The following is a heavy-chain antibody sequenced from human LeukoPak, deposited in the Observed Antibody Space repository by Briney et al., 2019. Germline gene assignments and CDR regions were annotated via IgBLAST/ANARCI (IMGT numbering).Heavy chain of an antibody. CDR1: GITFSSYW. CDR2: INSDGSST. V-gene: IGHV3-74*01. Sequence: GGSLRLSCAASGITFSSYWMHWVRQAPGKGLVWVSRINSDGSSTSYADYVKGRFTISRDNAKNTLYLQMNSLRAEDTAVYYCAAYDSSGYSTKYFQHWGQGTLATVSS. J-gene: IGHJ1*01. D-gene: IGHD3-22*01. CDR3: AAYDSSGYSTKYFQH.